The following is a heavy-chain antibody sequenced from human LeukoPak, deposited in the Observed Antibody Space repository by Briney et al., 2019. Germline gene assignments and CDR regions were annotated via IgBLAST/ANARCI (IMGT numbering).Heavy chain of an antibody. J-gene: IGHJ4*02. V-gene: IGHV4-39*07. Sequence: SETLSLTCTVSGGSISSSSYYWGWIRQPPGKGLEWLGSIYYSGSTYYNPSLKSRVTISVDTSKNQFSLKLSSVTAADTAVYYCARDRDHDYVWGSYRYAIDYWGQGTLVTVSS. CDR3: ARDRDHDYVWGSYRYAIDY. CDR2: IYYSGST. CDR1: GGSISSSSYY. D-gene: IGHD3-16*02.